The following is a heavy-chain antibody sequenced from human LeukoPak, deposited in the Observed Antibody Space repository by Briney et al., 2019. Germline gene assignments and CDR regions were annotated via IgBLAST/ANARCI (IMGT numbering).Heavy chain of an antibody. CDR1: GFTFSSYG. CDR2: ISYDGSNK. Sequence: PGGSLRLSCAASGFTFSSYGMHWVRQAPGKGLEWVAVISYDGSNKYYADSVKGRFTISRDNSKNTLYLQMNSLRAEDTAVYYCARNPSYYDILTGYYLDYWGQGTLVTVSS. D-gene: IGHD3-9*01. J-gene: IGHJ4*02. V-gene: IGHV3-30*03. CDR3: ARNPSYYDILTGYYLDY.